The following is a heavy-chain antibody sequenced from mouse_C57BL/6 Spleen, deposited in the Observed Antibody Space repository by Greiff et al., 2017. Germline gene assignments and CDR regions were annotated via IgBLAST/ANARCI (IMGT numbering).Heavy chain of an antibody. CDR1: GYTFTSYW. V-gene: IGHV1-69*01. Sequence: VQLKQPGAELVMPGASVKLSCKASGYTFTSYWMHWVKQRPGQGLEWIGEIDPSDSYTNYNQKFKGKSTLTVDKSSSTAYMQLSSLTSEDSAVYYCARSGTTVPFAYWGQGTLVTVSA. CDR3: ARSGTTVPFAY. J-gene: IGHJ3*01. D-gene: IGHD1-1*01. CDR2: IDPSDSYT.